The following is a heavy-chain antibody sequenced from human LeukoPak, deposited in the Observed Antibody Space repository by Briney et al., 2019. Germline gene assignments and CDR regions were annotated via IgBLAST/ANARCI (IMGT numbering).Heavy chain of an antibody. J-gene: IGHJ4*02. D-gene: IGHD4-17*01. Sequence: TGGSLRLSCAASGFTFNNYAMNWVRQAPGKGLEWVSVITSSGSTYYADSVKGRFTISRDNPKNTLYLQMNSLRAEDTAIYYCAKDLYGDYDFDCWGRGTLVTVSS. V-gene: IGHV3-23*01. CDR3: AKDLYGDYDFDC. CDR2: ITSSGST. CDR1: GFTFNNYA.